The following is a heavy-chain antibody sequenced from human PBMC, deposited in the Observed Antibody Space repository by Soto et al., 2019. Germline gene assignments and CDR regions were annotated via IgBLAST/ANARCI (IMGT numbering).Heavy chain of an antibody. CDR2: ISYAGIKK. D-gene: IGHD3-22*01. Sequence: GGSLRLSCAASGFIFSTYDMHWVRQAPGKGLEWVALISYAGIKKYYADSVKGRFTISRDNSKNTLYLQSNSLRAEDTALYYCAKYRSAADFTMIVAVEDGGMDVWGQGTTVTVSS. V-gene: IGHV3-30*18. CDR3: AKYRSAADFTMIVAVEDGGMDV. CDR1: GFIFSTYD. J-gene: IGHJ6*02.